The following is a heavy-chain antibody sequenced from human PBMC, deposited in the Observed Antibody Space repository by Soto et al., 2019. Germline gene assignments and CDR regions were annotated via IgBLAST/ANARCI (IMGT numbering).Heavy chain of an antibody. V-gene: IGHV3-23*01. J-gene: IGHJ6*03. CDR1: GFTFSSYA. D-gene: IGHD3-10*01. CDR3: AKDFNRALWFGELKYYYYYMDV. Sequence: GGSLRLSCAASGFTFSSYAMSWVRQAPGKGLEWVSAISGSGGSTYYADSVKGRFTISRDNSKNTLYLQMNSLRAEDTAVYYCAKDFNRALWFGELKYYYYYMDVWGKGTTVTVSS. CDR2: ISGSGGST.